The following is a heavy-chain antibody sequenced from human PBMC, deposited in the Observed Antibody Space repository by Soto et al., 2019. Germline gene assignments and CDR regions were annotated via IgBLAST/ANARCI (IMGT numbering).Heavy chain of an antibody. CDR1: GGTFSSYA. D-gene: IGHD3-22*01. J-gene: IGHJ4*02. CDR3: ARDPMTRDYYYDY. CDR2: IIPIFGTA. Sequence: GASVKVSCKASGGTFSSYAISWVRQAPGQGLEWMGGIIPIFGTANYAQKFQGRVTITADESTSTAYMELSSLRSEDTAVYYCARDPMTRDYYYDYWGRGTLVTVSS. V-gene: IGHV1-69*13.